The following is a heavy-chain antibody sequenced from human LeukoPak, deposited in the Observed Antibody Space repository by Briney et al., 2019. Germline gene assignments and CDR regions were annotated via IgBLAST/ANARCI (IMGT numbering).Heavy chain of an antibody. CDR1: GFTFSNSW. CDR2: IKQDGSEK. V-gene: IGHV3-7*05. Sequence: GGSLRLSCAASGFTFSNSWMSWVRQAPGKGLEWVASIKQDGSEKYDVDSVKGRFTISRDNAKNSLYLQMNSLRGEDTAVYYCARDGRPSYWGQGTLVTVSS. J-gene: IGHJ4*02. CDR3: ARDGRPSY.